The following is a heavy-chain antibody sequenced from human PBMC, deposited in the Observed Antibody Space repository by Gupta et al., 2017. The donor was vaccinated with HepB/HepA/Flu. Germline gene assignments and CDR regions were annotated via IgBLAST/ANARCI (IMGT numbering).Heavy chain of an antibody. CDR1: GFTFSTAG. CDR3: AKSQCCFDCYTDY. Sequence: QVYLVESGGGVVQPGMSLILSCAASGFTFSTAGMHWVRQATGKGLEWVAAISYDGTYKYYIDSVKGRFTISRDKSRDTLYLQMNSLRSEDTAVYYCAKSQCCFDCYTDYWGQGTLVTVSS. D-gene: IGHD2-21*02. J-gene: IGHJ4*02. V-gene: IGHV3-30*18. CDR2: ISYDGTYK.